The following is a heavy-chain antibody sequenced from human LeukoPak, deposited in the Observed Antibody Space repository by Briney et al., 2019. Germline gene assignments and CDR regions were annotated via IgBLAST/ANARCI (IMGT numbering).Heavy chain of an antibody. D-gene: IGHD3-10*01. CDR2: MYYSGNN. CDR1: GGSISSSSYY. J-gene: IGHJ4*02. V-gene: IGHV4-39*07. CDR3: VRRYYYGSGSHYPFDY. Sequence: SSETLSLTCTVSGGSISSSSYYWGWIRQPPGKGLEWIGNMYYSGNNYYNPSLQSRVTISADTSKNQFSLKLSSVSAADTAVYYCVRRYYYGSGSHYPFDYWGQGTLVTVSS.